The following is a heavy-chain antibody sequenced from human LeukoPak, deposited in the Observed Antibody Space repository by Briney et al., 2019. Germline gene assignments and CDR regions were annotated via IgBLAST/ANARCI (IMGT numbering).Heavy chain of an antibody. CDR3: ARDPSSSGWYESGYFQH. Sequence: GGSLRLSCVASGFTFSDYEMNWVHQAPGKGLEWLSFINTVGNIIYYADSVKGRFTISRDNSKNTLYLQMNSLRAEDTAVYYCARDPSSSGWYESGYFQHWGQGTLVTVSS. CDR1: GFTFSDYE. J-gene: IGHJ1*01. CDR2: INTVGNII. D-gene: IGHD6-19*01. V-gene: IGHV3-48*03.